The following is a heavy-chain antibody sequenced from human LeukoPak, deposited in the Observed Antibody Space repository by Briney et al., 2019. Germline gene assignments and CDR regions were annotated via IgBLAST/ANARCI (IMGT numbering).Heavy chain of an antibody. D-gene: IGHD6-6*01. CDR1: GYTFTSYY. J-gene: IGHJ4*02. V-gene: IGHV1-46*03. CDR2: INPSGGST. Sequence: ASVKVSCMASGYTFTSYYMHWVRQAPGQGLEWMGIINPSGGSTSYAQKFQGRVTMTRDMSTSTVYMELSSLRSEDTAVYYCASSSSGQPFDYWGQGTLVTVSS. CDR3: ASSSSGQPFDY.